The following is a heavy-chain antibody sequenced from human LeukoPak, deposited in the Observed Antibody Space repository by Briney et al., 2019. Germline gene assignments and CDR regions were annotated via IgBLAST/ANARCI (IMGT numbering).Heavy chain of an antibody. CDR3: AKEKTSVVVPARLYYYGMDV. D-gene: IGHD2-2*01. V-gene: IGHV3-23*01. CDR2: ISGSGGSI. Sequence: GGSLRLSCAASGFTFSSYAMSWVRQAPGKGLEWVSAISGSGGSIYYADSVKGRFTISRDNSKNTLYLQMNSLRAEDTAVYYCAKEKTSVVVPARLYYYGMDVGGQGTTVTVSS. J-gene: IGHJ6*02. CDR1: GFTFSSYA.